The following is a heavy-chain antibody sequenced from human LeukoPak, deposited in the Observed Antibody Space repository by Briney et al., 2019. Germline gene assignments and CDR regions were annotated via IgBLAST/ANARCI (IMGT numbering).Heavy chain of an antibody. D-gene: IGHD5-18*01. CDR3: AGVDAAMPDAFDI. V-gene: IGHV3-30*03. J-gene: IGHJ3*02. Sequence: GGSLRLSCAASGFTFSSYGMHWARQAPGKGLEWVAVISYDGSNKYYADSVKGRFTISRDNSKNTLYLQMNSLRADDTAVYYCAGVDAAMPDAFDIWGQGTTVTVSS. CDR2: ISYDGSNK. CDR1: GFTFSSYG.